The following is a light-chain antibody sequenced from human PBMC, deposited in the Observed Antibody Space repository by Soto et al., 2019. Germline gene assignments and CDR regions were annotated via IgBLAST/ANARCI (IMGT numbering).Light chain of an antibody. J-gene: IGKJ1*01. CDR3: QQSYSTPDT. Sequence: IQLTQSPSSRPAPEGDRVTITCRASQSISSYLNWYQQKPGKAPKLLIYAASSRQSGIPARFSGSGSGTEYTLTISSLQPEDFATYYCQQSYSTPDTFGQGTKVDIK. CDR1: QSISSY. V-gene: IGKV1-39*01. CDR2: AAS.